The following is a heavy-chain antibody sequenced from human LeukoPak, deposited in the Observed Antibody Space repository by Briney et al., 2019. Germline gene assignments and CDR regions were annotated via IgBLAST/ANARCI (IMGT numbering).Heavy chain of an antibody. Sequence: KASETLSLTCTVSGGSLNNYYWSWIRQPPGTGLEWIGYIHNSGDTNYNPSLKSRVTMSVDTSKNQFSLKLSSVTAADTAVYYCARASTSDNFDYWGQGTLVTVSS. CDR3: ARASTSDNFDY. J-gene: IGHJ4*02. CDR2: IHNSGDT. V-gene: IGHV4-59*12. CDR1: GGSLNNYY. D-gene: IGHD2-2*01.